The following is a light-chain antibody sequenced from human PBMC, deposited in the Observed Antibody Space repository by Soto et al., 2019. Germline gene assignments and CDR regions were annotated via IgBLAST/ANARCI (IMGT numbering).Light chain of an antibody. CDR3: QQYYRYPLT. CDR1: QGIRSY. CDR2: AAS. J-gene: IGKJ4*01. V-gene: IGKV1-8*01. Sequence: AIRMTQSPSSFSASTGDRVTITCRASQGIRSYLAWYQQKPGNAPKLLIYAASTLQSGVPSRCSGSGSGTDFSLTISCLQSEDFATYYCQQYYRYPLTFGGGTMVEIK.